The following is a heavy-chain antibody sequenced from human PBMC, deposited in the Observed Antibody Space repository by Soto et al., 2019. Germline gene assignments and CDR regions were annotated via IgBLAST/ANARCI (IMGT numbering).Heavy chain of an antibody. CDR2: IRSKANSYAT. D-gene: IGHD6-6*01. Sequence: GGSLRLSCAASGFTFSGSAMHWVRQASGKGLEWVGRIRSKANSYATAYAASVKGRFTISRDDSKNTAYLQMNSLKTEDTAVYYCTRLRIAAPYYYYGMDVWGQGTTVTVSS. J-gene: IGHJ6*02. CDR3: TRLRIAAPYYYYGMDV. V-gene: IGHV3-73*01. CDR1: GFTFSGSA.